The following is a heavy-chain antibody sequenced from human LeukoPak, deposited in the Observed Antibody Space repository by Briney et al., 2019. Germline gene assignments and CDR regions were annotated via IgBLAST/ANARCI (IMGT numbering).Heavy chain of an antibody. V-gene: IGHV4-61*01. CDR3: ARGSPPVDAFDI. J-gene: IGHJ3*02. CDR2: IYYSGST. CDR1: GGSISSGSYY. Sequence: SETLSLTCTVSGGSISSGSYYWSWIRQPPGKGLEWIGYIYYSGSTNYNPSLKSRVTISVDTSKNQFSLKLSSVTAADTAVYYCARGSPPVDAFDIWGQGTMVTVSS.